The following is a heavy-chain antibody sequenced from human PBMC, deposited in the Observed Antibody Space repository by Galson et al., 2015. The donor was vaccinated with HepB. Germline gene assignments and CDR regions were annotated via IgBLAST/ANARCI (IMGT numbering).Heavy chain of an antibody. CDR3: TTWGGGSSVTDY. CDR2: IKSKTDGGTT. Sequence: SLRLSCAASGFIFSNAWMNWVRQAPGKGLEWVGRIKSKTDGGTTDYAAPVKGRFTFSRDDSKDTLYLHMNSLKIEDTAVYYCTTWGGGSSVTDYWGQGTLVTVSS. CDR1: GFIFSNAW. J-gene: IGHJ4*02. V-gene: IGHV3-15*07. D-gene: IGHD2-15*01.